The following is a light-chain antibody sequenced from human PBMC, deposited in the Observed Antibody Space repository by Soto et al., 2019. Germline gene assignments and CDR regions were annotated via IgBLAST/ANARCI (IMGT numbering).Light chain of an antibody. CDR1: QSVSTF. CDR3: QQRSNWPPIT. V-gene: IGKV3-11*01. J-gene: IGKJ5*01. Sequence: EIVLTQSPSTLSFSPVDRSTLSFIASQSVSTFLAWYQQKPGQAPRLLIYDASNRASGIPARFSGSGSGTDFTLTISSLEPEDFAVYYCQQRSNWPPITFGQGTRLEIK. CDR2: DAS.